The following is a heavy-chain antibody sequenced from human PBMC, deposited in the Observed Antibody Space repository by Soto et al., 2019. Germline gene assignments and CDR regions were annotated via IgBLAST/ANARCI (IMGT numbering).Heavy chain of an antibody. CDR3: ARQSELRFLEWLPGEFGY. CDR1: GYSFTSYW. CDR2: IYPGDSDT. Sequence: GESLKISCKGSGYSFTSYWIGWVRQMPGKGLEWMGIIYPGDSDTRYSPSFQGQVTISADKSISTAYLQWSSLKASDTAMYYCARQSELRFLEWLPGEFGYWGQGTLVTVSS. V-gene: IGHV5-51*01. D-gene: IGHD3-3*01. J-gene: IGHJ4*02.